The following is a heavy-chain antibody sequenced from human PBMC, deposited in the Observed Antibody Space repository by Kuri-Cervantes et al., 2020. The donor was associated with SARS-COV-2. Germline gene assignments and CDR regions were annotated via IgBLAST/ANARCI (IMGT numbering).Heavy chain of an antibody. Sequence: GESLKISCAASGFTVNSNYMSWVRQAPGKGLEWVSVIYSSGSTNYADSVKGRFTSFRDNFKNTLYLQMSSLRAEDTAVYYCARGRGPGDFWSGLNWFDPWGQGTLVTVSS. CDR2: IYSSGST. CDR3: ARGRGPGDFWSGLNWFDP. CDR1: GFTVNSNY. J-gene: IGHJ5*02. V-gene: IGHV3-53*01. D-gene: IGHD3-3*01.